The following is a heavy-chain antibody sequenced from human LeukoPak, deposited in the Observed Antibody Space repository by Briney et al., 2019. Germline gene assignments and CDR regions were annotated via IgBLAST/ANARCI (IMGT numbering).Heavy chain of an antibody. Sequence: GGSLRLSCAASGFTVSSNYMSWVRQAPGKGLEWVSAISGSGGSTYYADSVKGRFTVSRDNSKNTLYLQMNSLRAEDTAVYYCAKDIGGLRVDPWGQGTLVTVSS. V-gene: IGHV3-23*01. D-gene: IGHD4-17*01. CDR3: AKDIGGLRVDP. J-gene: IGHJ5*02. CDR1: GFTVSSNY. CDR2: ISGSGGST.